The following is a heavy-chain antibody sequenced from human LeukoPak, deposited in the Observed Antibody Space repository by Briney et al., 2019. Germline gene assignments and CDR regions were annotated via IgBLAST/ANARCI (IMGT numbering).Heavy chain of an antibody. J-gene: IGHJ4*02. V-gene: IGHV3-33*06. CDR2: IWFDGSTK. D-gene: IGHD5-18*01. CDR1: GFSFKDTG. Sequence: GGSLRLSCAASGFSFKDTGMHWVRQAPGKGPEWLTIIWFDGSTKYYADSVKGRFTVSRDNSKNTLFLQMISLSAEDTAVYYCAKGGYTYGHFDYWGQGTLVTVSS. CDR3: AKGGYTYGHFDY.